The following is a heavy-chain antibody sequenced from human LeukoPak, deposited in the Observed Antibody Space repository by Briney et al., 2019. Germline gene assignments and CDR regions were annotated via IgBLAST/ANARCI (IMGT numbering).Heavy chain of an antibody. CDR1: GYTFTSYG. V-gene: IGHV1-18*01. Sequence: ASVKVSCKASGYTFTSYGISWVRQAPGQGLEWMGWISAYNGNTNYAQKLQGRVTMTTDTSTSTAYMELRSLRSDDAAVYYCARAESLGCCSSTSCPYYFDYWGQGTLVTVSS. J-gene: IGHJ4*02. CDR3: ARAESLGCCSSTSCPYYFDY. D-gene: IGHD2-2*01. CDR2: ISAYNGNT.